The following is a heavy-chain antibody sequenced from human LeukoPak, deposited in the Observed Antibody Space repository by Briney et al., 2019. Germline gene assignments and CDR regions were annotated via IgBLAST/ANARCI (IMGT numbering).Heavy chain of an antibody. CDR3: ARSDIVVVPAAKYYYYYYMDV. J-gene: IGHJ6*03. V-gene: IGHV4-59*01. CDR1: GGSISSYY. Sequence: SETLSLTCTVSGGSISSYYWSWIRQPPGKGLEWIGYIYYSGSTNYNPSLKSRVTISVDTSKNQFSLKLSSVTAADTAVYYCARSDIVVVPAAKYYYYYYMDVWGKGTTVTVSS. CDR2: IYYSGST. D-gene: IGHD2-2*01.